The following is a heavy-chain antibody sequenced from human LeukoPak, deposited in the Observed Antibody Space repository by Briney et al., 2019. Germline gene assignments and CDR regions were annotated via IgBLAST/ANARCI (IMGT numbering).Heavy chain of an antibody. CDR2: ISGSGGIT. Sequence: GGSLRLSCAVTGFTFNSHAMSWVRQAPGKGLEWVSTISGSGGITYYADSVKGRYTISRDNSKNTLYLQMNSLRAEDTAVYYCAKVGFYNFDYWGQGTLVTVSS. CDR1: GFTFNSHA. D-gene: IGHD2/OR15-2a*01. V-gene: IGHV3-23*01. J-gene: IGHJ4*02. CDR3: AKVGFYNFDY.